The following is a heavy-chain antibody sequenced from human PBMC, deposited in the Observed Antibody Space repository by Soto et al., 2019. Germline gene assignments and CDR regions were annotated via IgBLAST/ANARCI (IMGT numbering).Heavy chain of an antibody. CDR1: GFTLSNYA. CDR2: ISYDGSKK. J-gene: IGHJ4*02. D-gene: IGHD5-18*01. CDR3: VRTHGYTMDY. Sequence: QVQLVESEGGVVQPGRSLRLSCAASGFTLSNYAMHWVRQAPGKGLEWVATISYDGSKKNYADSVKGRFTISRDNSKNALYRQMNSLRAEDTAVYYCVRTHGYTMDYWGQGTLVTVSS. V-gene: IGHV3-30-3*01.